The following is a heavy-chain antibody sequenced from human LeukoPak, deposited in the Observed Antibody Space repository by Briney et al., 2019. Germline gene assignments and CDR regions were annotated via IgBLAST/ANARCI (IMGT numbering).Heavy chain of an antibody. CDR1: GGSVNGYY. V-gene: IGHV4-59*02. Sequence: SETLSLTCTVFGGSVNGYYWSWLRQPPGKGLEWMAYIHSSGSTNYNPSLKSRLTASVDTSKNQFSLNVRSVTAADTAVYYCAKVASGGAKFDYWGQGTLVTVSS. CDR2: IHSSGST. CDR3: AKVASGGAKFDY. J-gene: IGHJ4*02. D-gene: IGHD3-10*01.